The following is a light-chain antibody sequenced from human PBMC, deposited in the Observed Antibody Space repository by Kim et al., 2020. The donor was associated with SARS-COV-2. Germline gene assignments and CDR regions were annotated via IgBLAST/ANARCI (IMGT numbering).Light chain of an antibody. CDR2: ANN. Sequence: QSVLTQPPSVSGTPGQSITNSCSGTFSNIGSNYVHWYQQVPGTAPKLLTQANNQRPSGVPDRFSDSKSGTSASLAISGLRSEDEADYYCATGDDSLRRPLFGGGTKVTV. V-gene: IGLV1-47*01. CDR1: FSNIGSNY. J-gene: IGLJ2*01. CDR3: ATGDDSLRRPL.